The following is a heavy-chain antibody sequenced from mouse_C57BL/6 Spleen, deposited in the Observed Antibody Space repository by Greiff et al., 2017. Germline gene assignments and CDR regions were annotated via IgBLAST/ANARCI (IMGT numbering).Heavy chain of an antibody. CDR1: GFTFTDYY. Sequence: EVLLVESGGGLVQPGGSLSLSCAASGFTFTDYYMSWVRQPPGKALEWLGFIRNKANGYTTEYSASVKGRFTISRDNSQSILYLQMNALRAEDSATYDCARYKRDSSGRCAMDYWGQGTSVTVSS. CDR3: ARYKRDSSGRCAMDY. D-gene: IGHD3-2*02. J-gene: IGHJ4*01. CDR2: IRNKANGYTT. V-gene: IGHV7-3*01.